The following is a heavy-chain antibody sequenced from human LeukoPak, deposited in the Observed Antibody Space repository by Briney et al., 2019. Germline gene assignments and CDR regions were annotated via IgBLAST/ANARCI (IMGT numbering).Heavy chain of an antibody. CDR1: GFTFSSYG. Sequence: PGGSLRLSCAASGFTFSSYGMSWVRQAPGKGLDWVSAVSGSGGSTNYADSVTGRFTISRDNSKNTLYLQMNSLRAEDTAVYYCARDPYYDILTDFDYWGQGTLVTVSS. J-gene: IGHJ4*02. D-gene: IGHD3-9*01. CDR3: ARDPYYDILTDFDY. V-gene: IGHV3-23*01. CDR2: VSGSGGST.